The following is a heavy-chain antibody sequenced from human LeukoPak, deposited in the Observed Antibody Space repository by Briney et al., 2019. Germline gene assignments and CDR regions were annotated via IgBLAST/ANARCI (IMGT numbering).Heavy chain of an antibody. V-gene: IGHV4-39*01. Sequence: SETLSLTCTVSGASISSSSYYWGWIRQPPGKGLEWIGNIYYSGSTYCNPSLKSRVTISVDTSKNQFSLKLSSVTAEDTAVYYCARQTPCRYFDNWGQGTLVTVSS. CDR2: IYYSGST. CDR1: GASISSSSYY. CDR3: ARQTPCRYFDN. J-gene: IGHJ4*02.